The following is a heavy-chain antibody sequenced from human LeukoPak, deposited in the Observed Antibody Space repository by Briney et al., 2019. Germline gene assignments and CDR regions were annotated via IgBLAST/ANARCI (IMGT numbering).Heavy chain of an antibody. CDR1: GFTFSSYG. CDR3: AKGRVAVAGYYFDY. Sequence: GRSLRLSCAASGFTFSSYGMHWVRQAPGKGLEWVAVIWYDGSNKYYADSVKGRFTISRDNSKNTLYLQMNSLRAEDTAVYYCAKGRVAVAGYYFDYWGQGTLVTVSS. CDR2: IWYDGSNK. V-gene: IGHV3-33*06. D-gene: IGHD6-19*01. J-gene: IGHJ4*02.